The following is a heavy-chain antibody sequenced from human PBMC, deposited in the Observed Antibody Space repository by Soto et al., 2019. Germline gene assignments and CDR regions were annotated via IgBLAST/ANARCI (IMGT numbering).Heavy chain of an antibody. Sequence: SETLSLTCTVSGGSISSGDYYWSWIRQPPGKGLEWIGYIYYSGSTYYNPSLKSRVTISVDTSKNQFSLKLSSVTAADTAVYYCARAERGYSGYENYYYYGMDVWGQGTTVTVSS. CDR3: ARAERGYSGYENYYYYGMDV. CDR1: GGSISSGDYY. J-gene: IGHJ6*02. CDR2: IYYSGST. D-gene: IGHD5-12*01. V-gene: IGHV4-30-4*01.